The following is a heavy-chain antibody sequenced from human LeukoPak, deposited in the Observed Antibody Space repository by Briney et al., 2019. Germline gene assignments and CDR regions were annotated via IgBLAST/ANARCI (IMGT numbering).Heavy chain of an antibody. V-gene: IGHV3-30*04. CDR1: GFTFSSYV. CDR2: ISYDGSNK. CDR3: AKSMIVVPRGDY. J-gene: IGHJ4*02. Sequence: GGSLRLSCAASGFTFSSYVMHWVRQAPGKGLEWVAIISYDGSNKYYADSVKGRFTISRDNSKNTLYLQMNSLRAEDTAVYYCAKSMIVVPRGDYWGQGTLVTVSS. D-gene: IGHD3-22*01.